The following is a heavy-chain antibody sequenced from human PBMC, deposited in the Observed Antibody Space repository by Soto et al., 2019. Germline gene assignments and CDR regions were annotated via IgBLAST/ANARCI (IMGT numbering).Heavy chain of an antibody. V-gene: IGHV4-31*03. D-gene: IGHD7-27*01. J-gene: IGHJ4*02. Sequence: PSETLSLTCTVSGGSISSGGYYWSWIRQHPGKGLEWIGYIYYSGSTYYNPSLKSRVTISVDTSKNQFSLKLSSVTAADTAVYYCVRDGEAGDGFDYWGQGTLVTVSS. CDR1: GGSISSGGYY. CDR2: IYYSGST. CDR3: VRDGEAGDGFDY.